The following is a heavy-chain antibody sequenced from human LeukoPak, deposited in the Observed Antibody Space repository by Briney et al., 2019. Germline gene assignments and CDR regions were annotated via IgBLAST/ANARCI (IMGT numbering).Heavy chain of an antibody. CDR1: GFTVSSYS. Sequence: GGSLRLSCAASGFTVSSYSMTWVRQAPGKGLEWVANIKPDGTTKFYVDSVKGRFTISRENALNSLYLQMNSLRAEDTAIYYCARSIPYGTTWYGRSDYWGQGTLVTVSS. J-gene: IGHJ4*02. D-gene: IGHD6-13*01. CDR2: IKPDGTTK. V-gene: IGHV3-7*03. CDR3: ARSIPYGTTWYGRSDY.